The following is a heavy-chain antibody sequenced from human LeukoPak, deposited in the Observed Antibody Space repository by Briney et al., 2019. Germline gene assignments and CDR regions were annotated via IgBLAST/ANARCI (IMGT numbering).Heavy chain of an antibody. CDR3: ARSGRGTYYYFDL. J-gene: IGHJ4*02. D-gene: IGHD1-26*01. Sequence: GASVKASCKASGYTFTSYGISWVRQAPGQGLEWMGWISGSNGNTNYAQKFQGRVTMTTDTSTGTAYMDLRNLRFDDTAVYFCARSGRGTYYYFDLWGQGTLVTVSS. V-gene: IGHV1-18*01. CDR2: ISGSNGNT. CDR1: GYTFTSYG.